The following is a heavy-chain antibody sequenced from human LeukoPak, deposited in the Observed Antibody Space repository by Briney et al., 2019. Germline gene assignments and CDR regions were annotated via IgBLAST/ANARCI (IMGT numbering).Heavy chain of an antibody. CDR3: ARDPHGSSGWYDY. J-gene: IGHJ4*02. CDR1: GGSISSYY. D-gene: IGHD6-19*01. CDR2: IYYSGST. V-gene: IGHV4-59*12. Sequence: PSETLSLTCTVSGGSISSYYWSWIRQPPGKGLEWIGYIYYSGSTNYNPSLKSRVTISVDTSKNQFSLKLSSVTAADTAVYYCARDPHGSSGWYDYWGQGILVTVSS.